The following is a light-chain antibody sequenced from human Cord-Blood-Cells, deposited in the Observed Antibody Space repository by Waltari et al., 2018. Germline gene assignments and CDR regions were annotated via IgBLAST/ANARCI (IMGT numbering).Light chain of an antibody. J-gene: IGLJ1*01. CDR1: SSDVGSYNL. CDR3: CSYAGSSTYV. CDR2: EVS. Sequence: QSALTQPASVSGSPGQSITISCTGTSSDVGSYNLVSWYQQHPGKAPKLMIYEVSKRPTGVSTLISGCNSGHTASLTSSGLQAEDEADYYCCSYAGSSTYVFGTGTKVTVL. V-gene: IGLV2-23*02.